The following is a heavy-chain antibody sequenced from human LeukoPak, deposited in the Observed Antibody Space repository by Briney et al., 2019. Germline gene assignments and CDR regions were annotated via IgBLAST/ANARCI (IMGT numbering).Heavy chain of an antibody. Sequence: PSETLSLTCTVSGGSISSYYWNWIRRPPGKGVEWIGYIYDSGSTNYNPSPKSRVTISVDASKNQVSLNLSSVTAADTSVYYCARSDSRSDFDYWGQGILVTVSS. J-gene: IGHJ4*02. V-gene: IGHV4-59*01. CDR1: GGSISSYY. D-gene: IGHD3-16*02. CDR2: IYDSGST. CDR3: ARSDSRSDFDY.